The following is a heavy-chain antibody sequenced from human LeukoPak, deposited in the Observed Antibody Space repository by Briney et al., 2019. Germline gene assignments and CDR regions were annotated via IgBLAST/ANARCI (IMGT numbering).Heavy chain of an antibody. CDR2: INPNSGGT. V-gene: IGHV1-2*02. CDR1: GYTFTGYY. Sequence: GASVKVSCKASGYTFTGYYMHWVRQAPGKGLEWMGWINPNSGGTNYAQKFQGRVTMTRDTSISTAYMELSRLRSDDTAVYYCASASTGGYFYGSGSQNFDYWGQGTLVTVSS. J-gene: IGHJ4*02. D-gene: IGHD3-10*01. CDR3: ASASTGGYFYGSGSQNFDY.